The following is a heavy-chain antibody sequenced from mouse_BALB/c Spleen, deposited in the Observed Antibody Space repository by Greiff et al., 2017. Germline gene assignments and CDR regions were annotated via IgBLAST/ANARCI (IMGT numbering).Heavy chain of an antibody. CDR1: GFTFSSYG. D-gene: IGHD2-1*01. V-gene: IGHV5-6-3*01. J-gene: IGHJ2*01. CDR3: ASFYGNRDY. Sequence: VQLKESGGGLVQPGGSLKLSCAASGFTFSSYGMSWVRQTPDKRLELVATINSNGGSTYYPDSVKGRFTISRDNAKNTLYLQMSSLKSEDTAMYYCASFYGNRDYWGQGTTLTVSS. CDR2: INSNGGST.